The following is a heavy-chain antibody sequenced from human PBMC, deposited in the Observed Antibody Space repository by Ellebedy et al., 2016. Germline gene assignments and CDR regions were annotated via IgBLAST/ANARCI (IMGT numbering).Heavy chain of an antibody. CDR2: ISSSGSTI. CDR1: GFTFSSYA. D-gene: IGHD4-23*01. J-gene: IGHJ3*02. V-gene: IGHV3-11*01. Sequence: GESLKISCAASGFTFSSYAMSWIRQAPGKGLEWVSYISSSGSTIYYADSVKGRFTISRDNAKNSLYLQMNSLRAEDTAVYYCARVYGGRSHDAFDIWGQGTMVTVSS. CDR3: ARVYGGRSHDAFDI.